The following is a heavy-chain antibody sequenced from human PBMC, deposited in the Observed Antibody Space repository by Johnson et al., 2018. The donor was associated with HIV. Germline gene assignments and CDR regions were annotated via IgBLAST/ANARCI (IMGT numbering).Heavy chain of an antibody. CDR3: AREGEPDGFDI. Sequence: VQLVESGGGLVQPGGSLRLSCAASGFTVSSNYMSWVRQAPGKGLEWVSVIYSGGSTYYADSVKGRFTISRDNANNSLYLQMNSLRAEDTAVYYCAREGEPDGFDIWGQGTMVTVSS. CDR2: IYSGGST. V-gene: IGHV3-66*01. D-gene: IGHD3-16*01. J-gene: IGHJ3*02. CDR1: GFTVSSNY.